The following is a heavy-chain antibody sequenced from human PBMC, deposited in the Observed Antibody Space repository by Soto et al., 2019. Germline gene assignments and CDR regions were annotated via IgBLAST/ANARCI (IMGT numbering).Heavy chain of an antibody. V-gene: IGHV3-30-3*01. Sequence: QVQLVESGGGVVQPGRSLRLSCAASGFTFSSYAMHWVRQAPGKGLEWVAVISSDGSNKYYADSVKGRFTISRDNSKNTMYLQMNSLRAEDTAVYYCARMASFYCSGGSCYPTYGMDVWGHGTTVTVSS. CDR1: GFTFSSYA. J-gene: IGHJ6*02. CDR3: ARMASFYCSGGSCYPTYGMDV. D-gene: IGHD2-15*01. CDR2: ISSDGSNK.